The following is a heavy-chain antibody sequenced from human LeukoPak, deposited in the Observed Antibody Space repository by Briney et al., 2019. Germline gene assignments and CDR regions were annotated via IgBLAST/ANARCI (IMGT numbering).Heavy chain of an antibody. J-gene: IGHJ4*02. Sequence: SETLSLTCTVSGGSMSSYYWSWIRQSPGKGLEWIGYIYYSGSTNYNPSLKSRVTISVDTSKNQFSLKLSSVTAVDTAVYYCARHTQLGPEGGFDYWGQGTLVTVSS. V-gene: IGHV4-59*01. CDR2: IYYSGST. CDR3: ARHTQLGPEGGFDY. D-gene: IGHD2-2*01. CDR1: GGSMSSYY.